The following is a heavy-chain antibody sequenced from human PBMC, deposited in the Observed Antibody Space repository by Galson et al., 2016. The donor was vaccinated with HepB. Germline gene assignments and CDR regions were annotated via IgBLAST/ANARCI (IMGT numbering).Heavy chain of an antibody. J-gene: IGHJ3*02. CDR3: ARRSSDAFDI. D-gene: IGHD3-10*01. CDR2: IYPGDSDT. Sequence: QSGAEVKKPGESLKISCAGSGYSFTSYWSGWVRQMPGKGLEWMGTIYPGDSDTRYSPSSQGQVTISADKSISAAYLQWNSLKASDTAIYYCARRSSDAFDIWGQGTMVTVPS. V-gene: IGHV5-51*01. CDR1: GYSFTSYW.